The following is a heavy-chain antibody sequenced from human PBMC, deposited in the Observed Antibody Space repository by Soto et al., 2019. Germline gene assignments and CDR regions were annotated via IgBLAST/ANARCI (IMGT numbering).Heavy chain of an antibody. J-gene: IGHJ6*02. D-gene: IGHD2-15*01. Sequence: GGSLRLSCAASGFTFSNAWMSWVRQAPGKGLEWVGRIKSKTDGGTTDYAAPVKGRFTISRDDSKNTLYLQMNSLKTEDTAVYYCTTVGVVAATNYYYGMDVWGQATTVNVPS. CDR3: TTVGVVAATNYYYGMDV. CDR2: IKSKTDGGTT. CDR1: GFTFSNAW. V-gene: IGHV3-15*01.